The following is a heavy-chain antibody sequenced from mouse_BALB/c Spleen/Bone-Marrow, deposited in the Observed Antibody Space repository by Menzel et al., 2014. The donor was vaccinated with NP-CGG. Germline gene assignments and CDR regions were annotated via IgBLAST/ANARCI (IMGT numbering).Heavy chain of an antibody. CDR2: FSNNAKGYTT. V-gene: IGHV7-3*02. D-gene: IGHD2-3*01. J-gene: IGHJ1*01. CDR3: ARDISYDIYWCFDF. Sequence: VHLVELAGGAVHPGGSLRLSCATSGFTITDYYMRCVRQPPGTALGWLGFFSNNAKGYTTEYSASVKGQFAISRDNSQSILYLQMNALRAEDSAAYCCARDISYDIYWCFDFWGAGTTVTVSS. CDR1: GFTITDYY.